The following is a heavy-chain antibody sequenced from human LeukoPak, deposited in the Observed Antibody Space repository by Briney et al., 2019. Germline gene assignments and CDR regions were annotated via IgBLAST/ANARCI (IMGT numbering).Heavy chain of an antibody. CDR1: GGSISSYS. CDR2: IYHSGST. Sequence: SETLSLTCTVSGGSISSYSWSWIRQPPGKGLEWIGYIYHSGSTYYNPSLKSRVTISVDRSKNQFSLKLSSVTAADTAVYYCAREIAAAGTVDYWGQGTLVTVSS. J-gene: IGHJ4*02. D-gene: IGHD6-13*01. V-gene: IGHV4-30-2*01. CDR3: AREIAAAGTVDY.